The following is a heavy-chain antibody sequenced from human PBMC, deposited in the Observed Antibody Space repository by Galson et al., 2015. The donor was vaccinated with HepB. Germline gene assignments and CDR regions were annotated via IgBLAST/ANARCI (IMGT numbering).Heavy chain of an antibody. D-gene: IGHD6-19*01. J-gene: IGHJ2*01. Sequence: ETLSLTCTVSGGSISSGSYYWNWIRQPPGKGLEWIGSIYYSGRLFYNPSLKSRVTISVDTSKNQFSLRLSSVTAADTAAYYCARQPYTSGWLYWYFDLWGRGTLVTVSS. V-gene: IGHV4-39*01. CDR3: ARQPYTSGWLYWYFDL. CDR1: GGSISSGSYY. CDR2: IYYSGRL.